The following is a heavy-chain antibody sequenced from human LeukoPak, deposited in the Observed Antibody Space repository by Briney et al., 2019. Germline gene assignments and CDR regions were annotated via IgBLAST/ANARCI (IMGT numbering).Heavy chain of an antibody. Sequence: AGGSLRLSCAASGFTFSSYSMNWVRQAPGKGLEWVSSISSSSSYIYYADSVKGRFTISRDNAKNSLYLQMNSLRAEDTAVYYCARDQAEPDYYHGMDVWGQGTTVTVSS. CDR3: ARDQAEPDYYHGMDV. V-gene: IGHV3-21*01. CDR1: GFTFSSYS. J-gene: IGHJ6*02. CDR2: ISSSSSYI.